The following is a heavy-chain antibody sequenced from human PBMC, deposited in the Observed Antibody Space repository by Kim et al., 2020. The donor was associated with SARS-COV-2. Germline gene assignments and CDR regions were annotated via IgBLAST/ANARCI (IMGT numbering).Heavy chain of an antibody. D-gene: IGHD3-10*01. CDR3: ARDGLWFGVLTHYGMDV. J-gene: IGHJ6*02. Sequence: VKGRFTISRDNSKNTLYLQMNSLRAEDTAVYYCARDGLWFGVLTHYGMDVWGQGTTVTVSS. V-gene: IGHV3-30*01.